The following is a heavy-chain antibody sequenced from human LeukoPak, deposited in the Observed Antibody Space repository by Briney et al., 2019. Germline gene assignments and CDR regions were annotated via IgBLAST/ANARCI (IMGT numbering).Heavy chain of an antibody. CDR2: ISGSSPAT. Sequence: PGGSLRLPCAASGFPFSSYTLSWVRQAPGKGLEWVSAISGSSPATYYSGSVKGRFTISRDNSKNTLYLQMDSLRAEDTAIYYCARDDYGDSGPLFWGQGALVTVSS. CDR1: GFPFSSYT. D-gene: IGHD4-17*01. V-gene: IGHV3-23*01. J-gene: IGHJ4*02. CDR3: ARDDYGDSGPLF.